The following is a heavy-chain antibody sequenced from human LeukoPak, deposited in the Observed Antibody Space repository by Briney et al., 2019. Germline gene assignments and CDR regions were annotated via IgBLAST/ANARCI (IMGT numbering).Heavy chain of an antibody. D-gene: IGHD4-17*01. CDR2: INPNRGGT. CDR1: GYKLTAYY. J-gene: IGHJ4*02. CDR3: ARGNFYGDYFDY. Sequence: ASVKVSCKAFGYKLTAYYMHWVRQAPGQGLEWMGWINPNRGGTSYAQKFQGRVTMTRDTSISTAYMELSSLRPDDTAVYYCARGNFYGDYFDYWGQGTLVTVSS. V-gene: IGHV1-2*02.